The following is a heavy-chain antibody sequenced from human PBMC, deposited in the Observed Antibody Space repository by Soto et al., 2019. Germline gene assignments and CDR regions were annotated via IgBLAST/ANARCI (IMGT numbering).Heavy chain of an antibody. V-gene: IGHV4-59*01. D-gene: IGHD6-19*01. CDR2: IYNSGST. CDR3: AREGGGWYGYYYYGMDV. J-gene: IGHJ6*02. CDR1: GGSISSYY. Sequence: ASETLSLTCTVSGGSISSYYWSWIRQPPGKGLEWIGYIYNSGSTNYNPSLKSRVTISVDTSKNQFSLKLSSVTAADTAVYYCAREGGGWYGYYYYGMDVWGQGTTVTVSS.